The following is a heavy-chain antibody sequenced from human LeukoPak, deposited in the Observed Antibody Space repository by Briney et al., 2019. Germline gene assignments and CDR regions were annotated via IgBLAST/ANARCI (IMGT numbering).Heavy chain of an antibody. D-gene: IGHD6-13*01. CDR2: IGTAGDP. Sequence: GGSLRLSCAASGFTFSSYDMHWVRQATGKGLEWVSAIGTAGDPYYPGSVKGQFTISRDNAKNSLYLQMNSLRAEDTAVYYCAREFSSSWPALDYWGQGTLVTVSS. J-gene: IGHJ4*02. CDR3: AREFSSSWPALDY. V-gene: IGHV3-13*05. CDR1: GFTFSSYD.